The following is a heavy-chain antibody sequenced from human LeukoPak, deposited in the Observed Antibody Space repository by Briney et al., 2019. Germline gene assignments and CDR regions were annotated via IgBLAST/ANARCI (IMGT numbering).Heavy chain of an antibody. Sequence: PSETLSLTCTVSGDSISNSTYYWAWIRQSPEKGLEWIGSIYYSGSTDYNPSLKSRVTISVDKSKNQFSLKLSSVTAADTAVYYCARDAYDSSGYSFDYWGQGTLVTVSS. CDR1: GDSISNSTYY. CDR3: ARDAYDSSGYSFDY. V-gene: IGHV4-39*07. CDR2: IYYSGST. D-gene: IGHD3-22*01. J-gene: IGHJ4*02.